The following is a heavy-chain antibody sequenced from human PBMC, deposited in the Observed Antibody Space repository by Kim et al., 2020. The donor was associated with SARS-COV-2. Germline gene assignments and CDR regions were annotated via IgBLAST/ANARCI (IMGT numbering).Heavy chain of an antibody. CDR2: IYYSGST. D-gene: IGHD2-2*02. V-gene: IGHV4-59*01. CDR3: ARGGSNIPFSSLYYYYGMDV. J-gene: IGHJ6*02. CDR1: GGSISSYY. Sequence: SETLSLTCTVSGGSISSYYWSWIRQPPGKGLEWIGYIYYSGSTNYNPSLKSRVTISVDTSKNQFSLKLSSVTAADTAVYYCARGGSNIPFSSLYYYYGMDVWGQGTTVTVSS.